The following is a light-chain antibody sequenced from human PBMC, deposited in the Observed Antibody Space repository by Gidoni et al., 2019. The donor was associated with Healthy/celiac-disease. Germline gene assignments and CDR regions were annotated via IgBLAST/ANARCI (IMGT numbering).Light chain of an antibody. V-gene: IGLV3-21*02. Sequence: SSLLTHPPSVSVAPGHTARITCGGNNIGRKSVYWYQQKPGQAPVLVVYDDSDRPSGIPERFSGSNSGNTATLTISRVEAGDEADYYWQVWDSSLGVFGTGTKVTVL. CDR2: DDS. CDR3: QVWDSSLGV. CDR1: NIGRKS. J-gene: IGLJ1*01.